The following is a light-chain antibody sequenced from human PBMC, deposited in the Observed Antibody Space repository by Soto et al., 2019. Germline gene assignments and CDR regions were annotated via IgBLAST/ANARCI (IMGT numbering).Light chain of an antibody. CDR3: LQQNTYPYT. CDR1: QGIRND. J-gene: IGKJ2*01. CDR2: AAS. V-gene: IGKV1-17*01. Sequence: DIQMTPSPSSLPASVGDRVTIICRASQGIRNDLGLYQHKPGKAPNLLIYAASSLDGGVPSRFSGSGSGTEFTLTINSLQPEDFATYYCLQQNTYPYTFGQGTKLEIK.